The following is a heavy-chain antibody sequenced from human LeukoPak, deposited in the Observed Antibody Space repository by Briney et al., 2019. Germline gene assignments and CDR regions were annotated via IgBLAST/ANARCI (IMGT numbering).Heavy chain of an antibody. Sequence: ASVKVSCKASGYTFTNYGISWVRQAPGQGLEWMAWISAYDHDTNYAQKFRGRVTMTTDTSTSTAYSELRSLGCDDTAVYYCVRDYFCSGGTCDDCFDPWGQGTLVTVSS. CDR1: GYTFTNYG. V-gene: IGHV1-18*01. CDR2: ISAYDHDT. J-gene: IGHJ5*02. D-gene: IGHD2-15*01. CDR3: VRDYFCSGGTCDDCFDP.